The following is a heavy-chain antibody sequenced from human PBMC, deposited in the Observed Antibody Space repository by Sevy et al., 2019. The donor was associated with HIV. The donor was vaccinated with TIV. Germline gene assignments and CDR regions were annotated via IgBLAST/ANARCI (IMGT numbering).Heavy chain of an antibody. CDR3: ARARDYGRLFDY. D-gene: IGHD4-17*01. Sequence: SETLSLTCTVSGGSISSGGDYWSWIRQHPGKGLEWIGYIYYSGSTYYNPSLKSRVTISVDTSKNQFSLKLSSVTAADTAVYYCARARDYGRLFDYWGQGTLVTVSS. V-gene: IGHV4-31*03. CDR2: IYYSGST. CDR1: GGSISSGGDY. J-gene: IGHJ4*02.